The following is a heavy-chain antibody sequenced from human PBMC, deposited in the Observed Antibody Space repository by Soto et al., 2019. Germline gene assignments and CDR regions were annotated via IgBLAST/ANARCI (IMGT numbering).Heavy chain of an antibody. J-gene: IGHJ4*02. CDR2: ISYRGTT. CDR3: ATMGTQATGLYFFDY. Sequence: QVQLQESGPGLVKPSQTLSLTCTVSGGSISSGNYYWSWIRQPPGKGLEWIGFISYRGTTYYSTALKSRVTISVDTSKSQFSLNLNFVTGADTAVYSCATMGTQATGLYFFDYWGQGSLVTVSS. CDR1: GGSISSGNYY. V-gene: IGHV4-30-4*01. D-gene: IGHD1-1*01.